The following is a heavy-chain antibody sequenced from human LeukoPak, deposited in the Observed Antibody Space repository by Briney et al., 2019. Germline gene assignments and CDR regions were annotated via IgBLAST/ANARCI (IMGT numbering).Heavy chain of an antibody. V-gene: IGHV4-39*07. CDR3: ARDHSSSWPQPYYYGMDV. Sequence: SETLSLTCTVSGGSISSSSYYWGWIRQPPGKGLEWIGSIYYSGSTYYNPSLKSRVTISVDTSKNQFSLKLSSVTAADTAVYYCARDHSSSWPQPYYYGMDVWGQGTTVTVSS. J-gene: IGHJ6*02. CDR2: IYYSGST. CDR1: GGSISSSSYY. D-gene: IGHD6-13*01.